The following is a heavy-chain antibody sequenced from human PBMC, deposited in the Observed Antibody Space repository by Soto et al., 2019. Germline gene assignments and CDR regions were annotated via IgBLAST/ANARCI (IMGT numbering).Heavy chain of an antibody. J-gene: IGHJ3*02. Sequence: QVQLVESGGGVVQPGRSLRLSCAASGFTFSSYAMHWVRQAPGKGLEWVAVISYDGSNKYYADSVKGRFTISRDNSKNTLYLQMNSLRAEDTAVYYCARVGYGEAFDIWGQGTMVTVSS. D-gene: IGHD5-12*01. V-gene: IGHV3-30-3*01. CDR1: GFTFSSYA. CDR2: ISYDGSNK. CDR3: ARVGYGEAFDI.